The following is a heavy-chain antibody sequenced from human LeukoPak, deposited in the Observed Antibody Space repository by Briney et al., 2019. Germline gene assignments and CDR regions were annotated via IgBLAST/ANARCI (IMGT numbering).Heavy chain of an antibody. CDR2: ISGSGGTT. J-gene: IGHJ3*02. CDR3: AKTGMGHDAFDI. CDR1: GFTFSSYG. V-gene: IGHV3-23*01. D-gene: IGHD1-26*01. Sequence: GGSLRLSCAASGFTFSSYGMSWVRQAPGKGLEWVSAISGSGGTTYYADSVKGRFTISRDNSKNTLNLQMNRLRAEDTAVYYCAKTGMGHDAFDIWGQGTMVTVSS.